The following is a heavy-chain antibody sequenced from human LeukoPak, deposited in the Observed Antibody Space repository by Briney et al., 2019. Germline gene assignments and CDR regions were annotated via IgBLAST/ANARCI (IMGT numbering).Heavy chain of an antibody. CDR3: ARGGLPIYYYYMDV. J-gene: IGHJ6*03. Sequence: GASVKVSCKASGYTFTSYYMHWVRQAPGQGLEWMGIINPNSGGTNYAQKFQGRVTMTRDTSISTAYMELSRLRSDDTAVYFRARGGLPIYYYYMDVWGKGTTVTVSS. CDR2: INPNSGGT. V-gene: IGHV1-2*02. D-gene: IGHD4-11*01. CDR1: GYTFTSYY.